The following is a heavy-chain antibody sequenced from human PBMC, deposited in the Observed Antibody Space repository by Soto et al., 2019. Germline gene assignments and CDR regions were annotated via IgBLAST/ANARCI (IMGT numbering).Heavy chain of an antibody. CDR1: CFTFTNYG. CDR3: ARDKRGTIAVAGPFDY. V-gene: IGHV1-18*01. J-gene: IGHJ4*02. CDR2: ISAYNGTT. D-gene: IGHD6-19*01. Sequence: ASVKGSCKASCFTFTNYGISWGGQGPGQRLEWVGWISAYNGTTNYAQKLQGRVTMTTDTSTSTAYMELRSLRSDDTAVYYCARDKRGTIAVAGPFDYWGQGTLVTVSS.